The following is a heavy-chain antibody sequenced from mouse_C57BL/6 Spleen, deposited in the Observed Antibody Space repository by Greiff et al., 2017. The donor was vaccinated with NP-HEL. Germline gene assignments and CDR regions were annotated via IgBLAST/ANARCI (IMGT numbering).Heavy chain of an antibody. CDR2: INYDGSST. Sequence: EVQRVESEGGLVQPGSSMKLSCTASGFTFSDYYMAWVRQVPEKGLEWVANINYDGSSTYYLDSLKSRFIISRDNAKNILYLQMSSLKSEDTATYYCARGVGYYAMDYWGQGTSVTVSS. V-gene: IGHV5-16*01. D-gene: IGHD3-1*01. CDR3: ARGVGYYAMDY. J-gene: IGHJ4*01. CDR1: GFTFSDYY.